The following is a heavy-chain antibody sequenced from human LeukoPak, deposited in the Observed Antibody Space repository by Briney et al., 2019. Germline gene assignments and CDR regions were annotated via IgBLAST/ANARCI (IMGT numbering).Heavy chain of an antibody. D-gene: IGHD1-26*01. J-gene: IGHJ4*02. CDR3: AKDLGRYRNNFFDY. CDR2: ISGSGGGT. V-gene: IGHV3-23*01. Sequence: GGSLRLSCAASGFTFSSIAMSWVRQAPDKWLEWVSTISGSGGGTYYADSVKGRFTISRDDSKNTLYLQMNSLRADDTAVYYCAKDLGRYRNNFFDYWGQGNLVTVS. CDR1: GFTFSSIA.